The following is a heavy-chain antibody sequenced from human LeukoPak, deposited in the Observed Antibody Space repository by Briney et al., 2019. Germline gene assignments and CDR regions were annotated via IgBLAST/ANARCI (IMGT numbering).Heavy chain of an antibody. D-gene: IGHD4-17*01. V-gene: IGHV4-31*03. Sequence: PSETLSLTCTVSGGSISSGGYYWSWIRQHPGKGLEWIGYIYYSGSTYYNPSLKSRVTISVDTSKNQFSLKLSSVTAADTAVYYCARHGTVTTPPRCGQGTLVTVSS. CDR3: ARHGTVTTPPR. CDR2: IYYSGST. CDR1: GGSISSGGYY. J-gene: IGHJ4*02.